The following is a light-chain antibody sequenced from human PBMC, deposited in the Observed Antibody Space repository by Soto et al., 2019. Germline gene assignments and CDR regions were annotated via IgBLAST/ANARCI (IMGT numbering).Light chain of an antibody. CDR2: LAS. CDR1: QSVSSSY. Sequence: EIVLTQSPGTLSLSPGERATLSCRASQSVSSSYLAWYQQKPGQAPRLLIYLASSSATGIPDRFSGSGSWTDVTLTISRLEPEDFAVYYCQQYGSSSWTFGQGTKVEIK. V-gene: IGKV3-20*01. J-gene: IGKJ1*01. CDR3: QQYGSSSWT.